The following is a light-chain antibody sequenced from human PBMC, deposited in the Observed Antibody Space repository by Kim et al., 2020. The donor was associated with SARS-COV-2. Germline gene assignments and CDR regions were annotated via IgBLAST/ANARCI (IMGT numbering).Light chain of an antibody. V-gene: IGKV3-11*01. CDR3: QQRADWPIT. CDR2: DAS. CDR1: QSIFTY. J-gene: IGKJ5*01. Sequence: VSPGERATLSCRASQSIFTYLAWYQQTPGQAPRLLIYDASKRATDIPPRFSGSGSGTDFTLTINSLEPEDFAVYYCQQRADWPITFGHGTRLEIK.